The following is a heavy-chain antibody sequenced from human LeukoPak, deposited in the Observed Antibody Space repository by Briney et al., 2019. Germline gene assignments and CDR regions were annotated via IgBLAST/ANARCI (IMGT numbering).Heavy chain of an antibody. CDR1: GFSLNSYW. CDR2: ISVDGRST. D-gene: IGHD6-13*01. V-gene: IGHV3-74*03. Sequence: GRSLRLSCEAYGFSLNSYWMYWVRQAPGEGPVWVSRISVDGRSTAYADSVKGRFTISRDNAKNTLYLGMNSLRADDTAVYYCAREGYSTGWYFFDNWGRGTRVTVSS. CDR3: AREGYSTGWYFFDN. J-gene: IGHJ4*02.